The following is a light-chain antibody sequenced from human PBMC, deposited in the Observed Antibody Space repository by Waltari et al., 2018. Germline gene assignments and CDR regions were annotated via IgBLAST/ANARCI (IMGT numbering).Light chain of an antibody. V-gene: IGKV1-NL1*01. Sequence: IQMTQSPSSLSASVGDRVIITCRPSQGIRNSLSCYQQKPGNAPKLLVYGSSTLQIEVPSRFSSSGSGTDYTLTISSLQPEDFATYYCQQYYSTPPWTFGQGTKLEIK. CDR2: GSS. J-gene: IGKJ2*02. CDR3: QQYYSTPPWT. CDR1: QGIRNS.